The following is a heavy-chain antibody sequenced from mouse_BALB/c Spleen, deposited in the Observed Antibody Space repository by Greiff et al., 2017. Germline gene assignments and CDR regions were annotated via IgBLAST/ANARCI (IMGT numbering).Heavy chain of an antibody. CDR3: ARPYYGYEGRNMMDY. J-gene: IGHJ4*01. D-gene: IGHD2-14*01. Sequence: QVQLQQSGAELAKPGASVKMSCKASGYTFTSYWMHWVKQRPGQGLEWIGYINPSTGYTEYNQKFKDKATLTADKSSSTAYMQLSSLTSEDSAVYYGARPYYGYEGRNMMDYWGQGTSVTVSS. CDR1: GYTFTSYW. CDR2: INPSTGYT. V-gene: IGHV1-7*01.